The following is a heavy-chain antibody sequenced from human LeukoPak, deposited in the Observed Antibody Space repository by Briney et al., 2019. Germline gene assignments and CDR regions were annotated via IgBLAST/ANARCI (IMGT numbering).Heavy chain of an antibody. CDR3: ARSSGSYYPFDN. Sequence: SETPSLTCTVSGGSVSSGTYFWSWARQPPGKGLESIGSIYYSGSTNFDPSLKSRVIISVDTSKNQFSLKLRSVTAADTAVYYCARSSGSYYPFDNWGQGTLVTVSS. CDR1: GGSVSSGTYF. D-gene: IGHD1-26*01. J-gene: IGHJ4*02. CDR2: IYYSGST. V-gene: IGHV4-61*01.